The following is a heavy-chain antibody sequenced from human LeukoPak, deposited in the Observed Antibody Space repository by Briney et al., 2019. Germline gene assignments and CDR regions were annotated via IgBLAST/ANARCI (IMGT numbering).Heavy chain of an antibody. J-gene: IGHJ4*02. V-gene: IGHV3-23*01. CDR2: ISGSGGST. CDR3: AKSQSGWYSFDY. Sequence: PGGSLRLSCAASGFTLSNYVVNWVRQASGKGLEWVSAISGSGGSTKYADSVKGRFTISGDNSKNTLYLQMNSLRAEDTAVYYCAKSQSGWYSFDYWGQGPLVTVSS. D-gene: IGHD6-19*01. CDR1: GFTLSNYV.